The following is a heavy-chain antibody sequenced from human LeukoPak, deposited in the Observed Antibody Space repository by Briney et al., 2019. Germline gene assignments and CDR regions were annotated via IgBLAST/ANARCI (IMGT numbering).Heavy chain of an antibody. CDR3: ARGCGGNCYLNDY. J-gene: IGHJ4*02. D-gene: IGHD2-15*01. V-gene: IGHV3-21*01. CDR1: GFTFSSYS. CDR2: ISPSSSYI. Sequence: KSGGSLRLSCAASGFTFSSYSMNWVRQAPWKGLEWVSSISPSSSYIYYADSVKGRFTVSRDNAKNSLYLQMNSLRAEDTAVYYCARGCGGNCYLNDYWGQGTLVTVSS.